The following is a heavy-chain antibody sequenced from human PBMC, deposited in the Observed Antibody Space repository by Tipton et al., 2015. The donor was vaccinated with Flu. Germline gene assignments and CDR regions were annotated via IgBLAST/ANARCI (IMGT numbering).Heavy chain of an antibody. CDR3: ARDYSSSWDDY. V-gene: IGHV1-18*01. CDR1: GYTFISYG. Sequence: QSGPEVKKPGASVKVSCKASGYTFISYGISWVRQAPGQGLEWMGWICAYDGNTNYAQKLQGRVTMTTDTSTSTAYMELRSLKSDDTAVYYCARDYSSSWDDYLRQGTLVSVSS. CDR2: ICAYDGNT. J-gene: IGHJ4*02. D-gene: IGHD6-13*01.